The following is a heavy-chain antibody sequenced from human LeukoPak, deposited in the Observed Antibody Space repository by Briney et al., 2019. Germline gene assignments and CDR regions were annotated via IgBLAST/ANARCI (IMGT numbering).Heavy chain of an antibody. V-gene: IGHV1-2*02. CDR1: GYTFTAYY. Sequence: ASLKVSCKTSGYTFTAYYIHWVRQAPGQGLEWMGWINPNSGGTNYAQKFQGRVIMTRDTSISTAYMELSRLTSDDTAVYYCARNNRPHVDAFDIWGQGTMVTVSS. CDR2: INPNSGGT. D-gene: IGHD2/OR15-2a*01. J-gene: IGHJ3*02. CDR3: ARNNRPHVDAFDI.